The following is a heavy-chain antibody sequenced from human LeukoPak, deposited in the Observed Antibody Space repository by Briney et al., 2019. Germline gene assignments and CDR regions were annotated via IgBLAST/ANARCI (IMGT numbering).Heavy chain of an antibody. CDR2: IYYSGST. CDR3: ARGGRRDGYNYNS. V-gene: IGHV4-59*01. J-gene: IGHJ4*02. CDR1: GGXISSYY. D-gene: IGHD5-24*01. Sequence: SETLSLTCIVSGGXISSYYWSWIRQPPGKGLEWIGYIYYSGSTNYNPSLKSRVTISVDTSKNQFSLELNSVTAADTAVYYCARGGRRDGYNYNSWGQGTLVTVSS.